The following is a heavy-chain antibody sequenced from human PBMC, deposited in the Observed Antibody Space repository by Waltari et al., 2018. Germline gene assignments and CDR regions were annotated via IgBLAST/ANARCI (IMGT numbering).Heavy chain of an antibody. Sequence: EVQLLESGGGLVQPGGSLRLSCAASGFTFSSYAMSWVRQAPGKGLEWVSAISGSGGSTSYADSGKGRFTISRDNSKNTLYLQMNSLRAEDTAVYYCAKVYDSSGYYLYYFDYWGQGTLVTVSS. CDR2: ISGSGGST. CDR3: AKVYDSSGYYLYYFDY. CDR1: GFTFSSYA. V-gene: IGHV3-23*01. D-gene: IGHD3-22*01. J-gene: IGHJ4*02.